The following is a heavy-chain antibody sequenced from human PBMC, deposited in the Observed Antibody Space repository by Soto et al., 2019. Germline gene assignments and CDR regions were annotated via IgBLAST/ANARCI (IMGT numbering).Heavy chain of an antibody. D-gene: IGHD2-21*01. CDR1: GDTFSSYA. V-gene: IGHV1-69*08. J-gene: IGHJ6*02. Sequence: QVQLVQSGAELKKTGSSVTVSCRASGDTFSSYAVNWVRQAPGRGLEWMGRIITVLGTTDYAQNFKGRVTITAEKSTKTVYMELSSLRSDDTAVYYCARRRYCGYDCYHKHYYGMDVWGQGATFTVAS. CDR3: ARRRYCGYDCYHKHYYGMDV. CDR2: IITVLGTT.